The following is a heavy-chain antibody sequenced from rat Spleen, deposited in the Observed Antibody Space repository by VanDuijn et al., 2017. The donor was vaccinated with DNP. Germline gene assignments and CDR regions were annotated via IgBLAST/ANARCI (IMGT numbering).Heavy chain of an antibody. J-gene: IGHJ2*01. V-gene: IGHV5-31*01. CDR2: ITNTGGST. CDR3: TRNTQIRTASPFEY. CDR1: GFIFSNYW. Sequence: EVQLVESGGGPVQPGRSLKLSCVASGFIFSNYWMTWIRQAPGKGLEWVASITNTGGSTYYPDSVKGRFSLSRDNAKSTLYLQVNSLRSEDTATYFCTRNTQIRTASPFEYWGRGVMVTVSS. D-gene: IGHD4-2*01.